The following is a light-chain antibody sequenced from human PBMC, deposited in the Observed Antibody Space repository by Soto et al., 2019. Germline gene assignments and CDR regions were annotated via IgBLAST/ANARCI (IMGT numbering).Light chain of an antibody. Sequence: QSVLTQPPSVSAAPGQKVTISCSGSGSNIGNGYVSWYQQLPGTAPKLFIYDNDKRPSGIPDRFSGSKSGTSATLGITGLQTGDEADYYCGTRDNTLSAWVFGGGTKLTVL. CDR1: GSNIGNGY. J-gene: IGLJ3*02. CDR3: GTRDNTLSAWV. V-gene: IGLV1-51*01. CDR2: DND.